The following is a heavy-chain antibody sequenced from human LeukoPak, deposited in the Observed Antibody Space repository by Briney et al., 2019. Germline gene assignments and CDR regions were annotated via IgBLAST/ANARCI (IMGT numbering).Heavy chain of an antibody. J-gene: IGHJ6*02. Sequence: ASVKVSCKASGYTFTGYYVHWVRQAPGQGLEWMGWINPNSGGTNYAQKFQGRVTMTRDTSISTAYMELSRLRSDDTAVYYCARVRENYGGYTYYYYYGMDVWGQGTTVTVSS. CDR3: ARVRENYGGYTYYYYYGMDV. CDR2: INPNSGGT. CDR1: GYTFTGYY. D-gene: IGHD5-12*01. V-gene: IGHV1-2*02.